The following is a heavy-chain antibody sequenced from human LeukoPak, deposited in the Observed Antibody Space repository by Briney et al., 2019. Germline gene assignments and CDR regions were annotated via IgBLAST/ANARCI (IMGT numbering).Heavy chain of an antibody. J-gene: IGHJ4*02. D-gene: IGHD3-22*01. V-gene: IGHV1-2*06. Sequence: GASVKVSCKASEYTFTGYYIHWVRQAPGLGLEWMGRINPNSGGTNYAQKFQGRVSMTRDTSISTAYMELSRLRSDDTALYYCARVYHCESSGYSYWGQGTLVTVSS. CDR1: EYTFTGYY. CDR2: INPNSGGT. CDR3: ARVYHCESSGYSY.